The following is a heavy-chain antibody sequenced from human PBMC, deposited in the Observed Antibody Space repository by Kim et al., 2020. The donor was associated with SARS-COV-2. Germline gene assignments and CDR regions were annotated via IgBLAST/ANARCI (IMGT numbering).Heavy chain of an antibody. Sequence: GGSLRLSCAASGFTFSSYAMSWVRQAPGKGLEWVSAISGSGGSTYYADSVKGRFTISRDNSKNTLYLQMNSLRAEDTAVYYCAKGMTTVTSGYYYYGMDVWGQGTTVTVSS. CDR3: AKGMTTVTSGYYYYGMDV. V-gene: IGHV3-23*01. J-gene: IGHJ6*02. CDR1: GFTFSSYA. CDR2: ISGSGGST. D-gene: IGHD4-4*01.